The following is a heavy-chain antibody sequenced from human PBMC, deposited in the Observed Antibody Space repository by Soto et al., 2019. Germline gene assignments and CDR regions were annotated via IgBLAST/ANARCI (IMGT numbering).Heavy chain of an antibody. V-gene: IGHV3-15*01. D-gene: IGHD2-2*01. CDR1: GFTFSNAS. CDR2: IKSKTDAGTT. J-gene: IGHJ6*02. Sequence: GGSLRHSCAASGFTFSNASMSWVPQAPGKVLEWVGRIKSKTDAGTTDYAAPVKGRFTISRDDSKNTLRLQMNNLKTEDTAVYYCTTDGGDIVVVPAADYYYYGMEVWGQGTTVTVSS. CDR3: TTDGGDIVVVPAADYYYYGMEV.